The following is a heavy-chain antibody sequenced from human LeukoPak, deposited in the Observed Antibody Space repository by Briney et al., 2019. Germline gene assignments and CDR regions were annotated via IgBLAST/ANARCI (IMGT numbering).Heavy chain of an antibody. J-gene: IGHJ5*02. CDR1: GFIFNNYG. CDR3: AKSRSGYYYKSFDP. V-gene: IGHV3-23*01. Sequence: GSLRLSCAASGFIFNNYGMSWVRQAPGKGLEWVSSISGSGGSTYYADSVKGRFTISRDNSKNTLFLQMNSLRAEDTAVYYCAKSRSGYYYKSFDPWGQGTLVTVSS. CDR2: ISGSGGST. D-gene: IGHD3-22*01.